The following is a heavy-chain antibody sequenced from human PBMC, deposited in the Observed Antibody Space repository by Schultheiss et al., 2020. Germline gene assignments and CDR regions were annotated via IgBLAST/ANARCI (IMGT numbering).Heavy chain of an antibody. CDR2: IYHSGST. CDR3: ARSPTMIVVVIMGYFDY. J-gene: IGHJ4*02. CDR1: GGSFSGYY. V-gene: IGHV4-34*01. D-gene: IGHD3-22*01. Sequence: SETLSLTCAVYGGSFSGYYWSWIRQPPGKGLEWIGSIYHSGSTYYNPSLKSRVTISVDTSKNQFSLKLSSVTAADTAVYYCARSPTMIVVVIMGYFDYWGQGTLVTVSS.